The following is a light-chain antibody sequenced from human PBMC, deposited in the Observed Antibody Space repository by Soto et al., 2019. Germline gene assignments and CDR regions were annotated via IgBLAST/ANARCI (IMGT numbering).Light chain of an antibody. Sequence: IQMTQSPSTLSSSLGDRVTITCRASQSVSAWLAWYQQKPGKAPKFLMYDVSTLESGVPLRFSGSGSGTEGTITINSLKTDDCATYYGQSSRNFSWTFGQGTKVDIK. CDR2: DVS. V-gene: IGKV1-5*01. J-gene: IGKJ1*01. CDR3: QSSRNFSWT. CDR1: QSVSAW.